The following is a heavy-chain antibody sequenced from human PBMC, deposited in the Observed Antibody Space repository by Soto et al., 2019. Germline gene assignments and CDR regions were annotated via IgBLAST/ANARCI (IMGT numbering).Heavy chain of an antibody. CDR1: GFTFTSSA. CDR3: AADTLTIAAPNYYYYGMDV. J-gene: IGHJ6*02. V-gene: IGHV1-58*01. D-gene: IGHD6-13*01. Sequence: RASVKVSCKASGFTFTSSAVQWVRQARGQRLEWIGWIVVGSGNTNYAQKYQERVTITRDMSTSTAYMELSSLRSEDTAVYYCAADTLTIAAPNYYYYGMDVWVQGTTVTVSS. CDR2: IVVGSGNT.